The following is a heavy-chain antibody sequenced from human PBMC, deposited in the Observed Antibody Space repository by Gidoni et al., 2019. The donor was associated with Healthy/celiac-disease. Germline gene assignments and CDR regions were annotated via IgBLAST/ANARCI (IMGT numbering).Heavy chain of an antibody. CDR3: ATHPGDEDGDPFDY. CDR1: GFTFSDYY. Sequence: QVQLVESGGGLVKPGGSLRLSCAASGFTFSDYYMSWIRQAPGKGLEWVSYISSSSSYTNYADSVKGRFTISRDNAKNSLYLQMNSLRAEDTAVYYCATHPGDEDGDPFDYWGQGTLVTVSS. V-gene: IGHV3-11*06. CDR2: ISSSSSYT. D-gene: IGHD4-17*01. J-gene: IGHJ4*02.